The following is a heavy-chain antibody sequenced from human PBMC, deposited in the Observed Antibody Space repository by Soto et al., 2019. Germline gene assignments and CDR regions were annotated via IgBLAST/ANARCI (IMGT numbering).Heavy chain of an antibody. CDR1: GYTFNIYG. V-gene: IGHV1-18*01. Sequence: QVQLVQSEAEVKKPGASVKVYCKASGYTFNIYGISWVRQAPGQGLEWMGWISPYNDNKKYAQNFQGRVTMTTDTFTSTAYMELRSLRSDDTAVYYCARELSALGTIDFWGQGTLVTVSS. J-gene: IGHJ4*02. D-gene: IGHD1-7*01. CDR2: ISPYNDNK. CDR3: ARELSALGTIDF.